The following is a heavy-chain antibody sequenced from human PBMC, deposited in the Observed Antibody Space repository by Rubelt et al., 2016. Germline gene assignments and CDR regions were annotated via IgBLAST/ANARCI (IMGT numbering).Heavy chain of an antibody. J-gene: IGHJ3*02. Sequence: SGSTNYNPSLKSRVTISVDTSKNQFSLKLSSVTAADTAVYYCARVSTNPDAFDIWGQGTMVTVSS. V-gene: IGHV4-39*07. CDR3: ARVSTNPDAFDI. CDR2: SGST.